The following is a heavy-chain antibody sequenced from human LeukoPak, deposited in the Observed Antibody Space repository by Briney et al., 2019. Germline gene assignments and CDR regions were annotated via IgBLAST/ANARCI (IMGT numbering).Heavy chain of an antibody. D-gene: IGHD2-15*01. CDR2: IYSGGST. Sequence: GGSLRLSCAASGFTVSSNYMSWVRQAPGKGLEWVSVIYSGGSTYYADSVKGRFTISRDNSKNTLYLQMNSLRAEDTAVYYCARSRAVVRPYGMDVWGQGTTVTVSS. CDR1: GFTVSSNY. V-gene: IGHV3-66*01. CDR3: ARSRAVVRPYGMDV. J-gene: IGHJ6*02.